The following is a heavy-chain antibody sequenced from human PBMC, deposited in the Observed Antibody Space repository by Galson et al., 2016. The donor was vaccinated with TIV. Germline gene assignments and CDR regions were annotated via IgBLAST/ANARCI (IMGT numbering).Heavy chain of an antibody. CDR1: TFSRFA. D-gene: IGHD4-11*01. CDR2: IIPMIGTP. CDR3: ARVVLAYSNYDGYYHGMDV. J-gene: IGHJ6*02. Sequence: TFSRFAISWVRQAPGQGLEWMGGIIPMIGTPKYAQKFQGRVTITADKSTSTAYMELSSLRSEDTARYYCARVVLAYSNYDGYYHGMDVWGQGTTVTVSS. V-gene: IGHV1-69*06.